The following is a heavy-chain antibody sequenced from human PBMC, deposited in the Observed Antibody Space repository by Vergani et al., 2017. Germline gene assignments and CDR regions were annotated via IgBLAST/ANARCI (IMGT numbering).Heavy chain of an antibody. J-gene: IGHJ5*02. V-gene: IGHV4-59*01. D-gene: IGHD1-7*01. CDR3: ARALNYEWFDP. CDR1: GGSISSYY. Sequence: QVQLQESGPGLVKPSETLSLTCTVSGGSISSYYWSWIRQPPGKGMEWIGNIYYSGSTNYNPSLKSRVTISVDTSKNQFSLKLSSVTAADTAVYYCARALNYEWFDPWGQGTLVTVSS. CDR2: IYYSGST.